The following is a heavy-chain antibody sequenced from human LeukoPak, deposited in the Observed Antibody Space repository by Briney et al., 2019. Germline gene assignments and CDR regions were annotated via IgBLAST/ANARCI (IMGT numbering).Heavy chain of an antibody. J-gene: IGHJ6*03. CDR3: ARGPSVAPYYYYYMDV. Sequence: GESLKISCKGSGYSFTSYWIGWVRQMPGKGLEWMGIIYPGDSDTRYSPSFQGQVTISADKSIGTAYLQWSSLKASDTAMYYCARGPSVAPYYYYYMDVWGKGTTVTVSS. CDR1: GYSFTSYW. CDR2: IYPGDSDT. D-gene: IGHD2-21*01. V-gene: IGHV5-51*01.